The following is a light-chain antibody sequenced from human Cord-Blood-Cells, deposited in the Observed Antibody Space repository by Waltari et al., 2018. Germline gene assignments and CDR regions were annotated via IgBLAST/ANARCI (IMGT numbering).Light chain of an antibody. CDR2: SSS. V-gene: IGKV1-8*01. J-gene: IGKJ5*01. CDR3: QXXYSYPIT. Sequence: AIRMTQSPSSFSASTGDRVTITCRASQGISSYLAWYQQKPGKAPKLLFYSSSTLQSGXXSRFXGSGSGTDFTLTISCLQSEDFATYXCQXXYSYPITFGQGTRLEXK. CDR1: QGISSY.